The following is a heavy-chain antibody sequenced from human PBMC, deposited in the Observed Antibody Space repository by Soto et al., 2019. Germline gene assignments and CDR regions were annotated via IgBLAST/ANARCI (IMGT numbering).Heavy chain of an antibody. CDR3: VGGQYYFDY. J-gene: IGHJ4*02. CDR2: ISYDGSDK. CDR1: GFPFTSYG. Sequence: QVQLVESGGGVDQPGRSLRLSCAASGFPFTSYGMYWVREGPDKGLVWVAIISYDGSDKYYADSVKGRFTISRDNSKNTLYLQMNSLRPEDTALYYCVGGQYYFDYRGQGTLVIVSS. D-gene: IGHD3-10*01. V-gene: IGHV3-30*03.